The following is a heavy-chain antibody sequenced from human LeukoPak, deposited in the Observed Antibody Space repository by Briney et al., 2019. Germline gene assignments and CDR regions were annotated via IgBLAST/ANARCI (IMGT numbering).Heavy chain of an antibody. CDR1: GGSFSPYS. D-gene: IGHD2-21*02. V-gene: IGHV4-34*01. CDR3: ARGGFYGGGDCYVDY. CDR2: INHSGST. J-gene: IGHJ4*02. Sequence: SETLSLTCAVYGGSFSPYSWSWIRQPPGKGLEWIGEINHSGSTNYNPSLKSRVTISVDTSKNQFSLRLSSVTAADTAVYYCARGGFYGGGDCYVDYWGQGTLVTVSS.